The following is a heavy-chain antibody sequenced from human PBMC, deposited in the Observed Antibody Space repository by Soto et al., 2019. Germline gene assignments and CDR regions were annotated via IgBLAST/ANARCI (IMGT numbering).Heavy chain of an antibody. V-gene: IGHV3-23*01. CDR2: ISGSGGST. D-gene: IGHD3-10*01. Sequence: GGSLRLSCAASGFTFSSYAMSWVRQAPGKGLEWVSAISGSGGSTYYADSVKGRFTISRDNSKNTLYVQMNSLRAEDTAVYYCARSWFGELSNWFDPWGQGTLVTVSS. J-gene: IGHJ5*02. CDR3: ARSWFGELSNWFDP. CDR1: GFTFSSYA.